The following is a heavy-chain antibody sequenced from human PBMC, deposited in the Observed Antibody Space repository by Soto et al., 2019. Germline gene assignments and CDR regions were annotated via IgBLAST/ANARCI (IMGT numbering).Heavy chain of an antibody. J-gene: IGHJ5*02. CDR3: ATQEVGGSYVYTFDP. V-gene: IGHV4-39*01. CDR1: GGSITSSSYY. Sequence: QLHLRESGPGLVKPSETLSLTCTVSGGSITSSSYYLGWIRQPPGKALEWIGSIYYSGSTYYNPSLKSRVTISVDTSKNQFSLKLSAVTAADTAVYYCATQEVGGSYVYTFDPWGQGTLVTVSS. D-gene: IGHD1-26*01. CDR2: IYYSGST.